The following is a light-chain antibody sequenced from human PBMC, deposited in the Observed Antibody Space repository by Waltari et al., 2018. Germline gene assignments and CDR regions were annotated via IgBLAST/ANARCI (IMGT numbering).Light chain of an antibody. V-gene: IGKV3-20*01. CDR3: QQYGSSPRT. J-gene: IGKJ3*01. Sequence: EIVLTQSPGTLSLSPGERATLSSRASQSVSSSYLACYQQKPGQAPRLLIYGASSRATGIPDRFSGSGSGTDFTLTISRLEPEDFAVYYCQQYGSSPRTFGPGTKVDIK. CDR2: GAS. CDR1: QSVSSSY.